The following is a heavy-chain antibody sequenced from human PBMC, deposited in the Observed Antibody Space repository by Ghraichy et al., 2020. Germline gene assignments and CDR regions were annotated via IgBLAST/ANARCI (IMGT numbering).Heavy chain of an antibody. J-gene: IGHJ4*02. Sequence: GSLNISCAASGFTFSNYGMHWVRQAPGKGLAWVAVISYDGSNKYYTDSVKGRFTISRDNSKNTLYLQMNSLRAEDTAVYYCAKDLGSIVVVPSAGAYWGQGTLVTVSS. CDR3: AKDLGSIVVVPSAGAY. CDR1: GFTFSNYG. V-gene: IGHV3-30*18. D-gene: IGHD2-2*01. CDR2: ISYDGSNK.